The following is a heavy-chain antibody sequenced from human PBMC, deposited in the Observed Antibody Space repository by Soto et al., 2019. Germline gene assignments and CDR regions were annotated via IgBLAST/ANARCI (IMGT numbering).Heavy chain of an antibody. D-gene: IGHD6-13*01. J-gene: IGHJ4*02. CDR1: GYTFTSYG. CDR2: ISAYNGNT. V-gene: IGHV1-18*01. Sequence: ASVKVSCKASGYTFTSYGISWVRQAPGQGLEWMGWISAYNGNTNYAQKLQGRVTMTTDTSTSTAYMELRSLRSDDTAVYYCARDSFSWYESGGMSLYWGQGTLVTVSS. CDR3: ARDSFSWYESGGMSLY.